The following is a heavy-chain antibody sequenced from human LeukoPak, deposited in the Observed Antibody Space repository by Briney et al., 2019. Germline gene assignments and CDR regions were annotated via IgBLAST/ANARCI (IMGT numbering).Heavy chain of an antibody. CDR1: GYSISSGYY. CDR2: IYYSGST. Sequence: SETLSLTCTVSGYSISSGYYWGWIRQPPGKGLEWIGSIYYSGSTYYNPPLKSRVTISVDTSKNQFSLKLSSVTAADTAVYYCARSVMTTVTTPFDYWGQGTLVTVSS. D-gene: IGHD4-17*01. V-gene: IGHV4-38-2*02. J-gene: IGHJ4*02. CDR3: ARSVMTTVTTPFDY.